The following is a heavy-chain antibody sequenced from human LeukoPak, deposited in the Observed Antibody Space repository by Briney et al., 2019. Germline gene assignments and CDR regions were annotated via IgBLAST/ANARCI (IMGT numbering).Heavy chain of an antibody. V-gene: IGHV3-21*01. CDR1: GFTFSSYS. Sequence: GGSLRLSCAASGFTFSSYSMNWVRQAPGKGLEWVSSISSSSSYIYYADSVKGRFTISRDHAKNSLYLQMNSLRAEDTAVYYCARADWDTAMIDYWGQGTLVTVSS. D-gene: IGHD5-18*01. J-gene: IGHJ4*02. CDR2: ISSSSSYI. CDR3: ARADWDTAMIDY.